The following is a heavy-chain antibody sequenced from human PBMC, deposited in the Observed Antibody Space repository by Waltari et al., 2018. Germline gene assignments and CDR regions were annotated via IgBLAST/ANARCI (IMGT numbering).Heavy chain of an antibody. J-gene: IGHJ4*02. V-gene: IGHV4-39*01. Sequence: LQLQESGPGLVKPSETLSLTCSVSGGSISSTSYYWGWIRQPPGKGLEWIGSFSYDANTYYNPSLKSRITISVDTSKNQFSLQLRSVTAADTAIYYCARPGRVGGGSLMGLDYWGQGTLVTVSS. CDR3: ARPGRVGGGSLMGLDY. D-gene: IGHD2-15*01. CDR1: GGSISSTSYY. CDR2: FSYDANT.